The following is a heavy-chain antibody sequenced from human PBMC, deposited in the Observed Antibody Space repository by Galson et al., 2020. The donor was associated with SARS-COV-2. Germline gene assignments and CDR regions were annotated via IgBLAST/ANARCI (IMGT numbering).Heavy chain of an antibody. D-gene: IGHD4-17*01. V-gene: IGHV3-23*01. CDR3: AKDRGNDYGDQLDF. J-gene: IGHJ4*02. CDR1: GFTFSRYA. Sequence: GESLTISCAASGFTFSRYAMAWVRQAPGKGLEWVSGISGGGGSTYYADSVKGRFTISRDISQNTVYLQMSSLRAEDTAVYYCAKDRGNDYGDQLDFWGQGTQVTVSS. CDR2: ISGGGGST.